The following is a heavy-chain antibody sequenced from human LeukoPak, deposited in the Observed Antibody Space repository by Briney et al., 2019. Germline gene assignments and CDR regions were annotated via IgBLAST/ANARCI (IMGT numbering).Heavy chain of an antibody. CDR1: GGTFSCYA. CDR3: ARDTPVRGYCGGSWFDP. CDR2: IIPIFGTA. Sequence: GASVKVSCKASGGTFSCYAISWVRQAPGQGLEWMGGIIPIFGTANYAQKFQGRVTITTDESTSTAYMELSSLRSEDTAVYYCARDTPVRGYCGGSWFDPWGQGTLVTVSS. J-gene: IGHJ5*02. D-gene: IGHD5-18*01. V-gene: IGHV1-69*05.